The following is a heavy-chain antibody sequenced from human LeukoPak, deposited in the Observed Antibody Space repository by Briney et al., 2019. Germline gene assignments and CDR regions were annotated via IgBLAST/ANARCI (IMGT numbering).Heavy chain of an antibody. D-gene: IGHD3-16*01. CDR3: ARDGVEDYYYYYMDV. V-gene: IGHV4-61*02. CDR1: GGSISSGSYY. CDR2: IYTSGST. Sequence: SQTLSLTCTVSGGSISSGSYYWSWIRQPAGKGLEWIGRIYTSGSTNYNPSLKSRVTISVDTSKNQFSLKLSSVTAADTAVHYCARDGVEDYYYYYMDVWGKGTTVTISS. J-gene: IGHJ6*03.